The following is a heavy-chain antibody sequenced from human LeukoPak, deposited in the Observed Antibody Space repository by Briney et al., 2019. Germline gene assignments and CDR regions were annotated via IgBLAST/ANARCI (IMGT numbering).Heavy chain of an antibody. CDR3: ATPLDYFDSSGYHQGGD. D-gene: IGHD3-22*01. J-gene: IGHJ4*02. V-gene: IGHV3-7*03. CDR1: GFTFSSHW. Sequence: PGGSLRLSCAASGFTFSSHWMTWVRQAPGKGLEWVANIKEDGSKKNYVDSVKGRFTISRDNPKNSLYLQMNSLRAEDTAVYCCATPLDYFDSSGYHQGGDWGQGTLVTVSS. CDR2: IKEDGSKK.